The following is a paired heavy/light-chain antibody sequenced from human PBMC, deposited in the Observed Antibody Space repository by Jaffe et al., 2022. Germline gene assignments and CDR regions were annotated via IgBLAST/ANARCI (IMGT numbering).Heavy chain of an antibody. CDR1: GDSFGAHA. Sequence: QLVQSGAELKKPGSSVKVSCKFSGDSFGAHAIAWVRQAPGQGPEWMGGFNHMYGTTDNNQKFLGRMSLSADESINTAYLELSGLTSEDTAIYFCARDWEILDVQGHIARQGRGFDVWGQGTLITV. J-gene: IGHJ3*01. CDR2: FNHMYGTT. V-gene: IGHV1-69*01. D-gene: IGHD1-26*01. CDR3: ARDWEILDVQGHIARQGRGFDV.
Light chain of an antibody. V-gene: IGLV1-40*01. CDR1: KSNVGSYND. Sequence: QSLLTQAPSVSGAPGQSITISCTGSKSNVGSYNDVHWYQQLPGSAPKLILSGDNDRPSGVPDRFTGSTSGTSASLAITGLQIEDEAEYFCLCYDTSLRGWLFGGGTKVTV. CDR3: LCYDTSLRGWL. J-gene: IGLJ2*01. CDR2: GDN.